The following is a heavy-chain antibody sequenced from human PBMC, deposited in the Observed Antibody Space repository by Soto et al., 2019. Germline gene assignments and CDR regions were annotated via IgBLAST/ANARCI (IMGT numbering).Heavy chain of an antibody. J-gene: IGHJ5*01. D-gene: IGHD1-26*01. V-gene: IGHV3-30*18. Sequence: QVQLVESGGGVVQPGRSLRLSCAASGFTFSSYGMHWVRQAPGKGLEWVAVISFDGSDTYYTDSVKGRFAISRDNSKSTLYLQMNSLRGDDTAVYYCAKAGGSYFVIPDSWGQGTLVTVSS. CDR2: ISFDGSDT. CDR1: GFTFSSYG. CDR3: AKAGGSYFVIPDS.